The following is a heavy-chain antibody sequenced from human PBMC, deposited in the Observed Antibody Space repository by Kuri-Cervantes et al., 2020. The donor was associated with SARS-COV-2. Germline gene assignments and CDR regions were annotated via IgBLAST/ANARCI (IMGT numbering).Heavy chain of an antibody. CDR3: ARDPLDFWSAHYYYYMDV. D-gene: IGHD3-3*01. V-gene: IGHV3-74*01. Sequence: GGSLRLSCAASGFTFSSYAMHWVRQAPGKGLVWVSRINSDGSSTSYADSVKGRFTISRDNAKNTLYLQMNSLRAEDTAVYYCARDPLDFWSAHYYYYMDVWGKGTTVTVSS. J-gene: IGHJ6*03. CDR1: GFTFSSYA. CDR2: INSDGSST.